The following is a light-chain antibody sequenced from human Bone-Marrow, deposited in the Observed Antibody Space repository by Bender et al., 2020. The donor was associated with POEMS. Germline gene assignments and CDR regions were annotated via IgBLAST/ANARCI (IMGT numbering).Light chain of an antibody. Sequence: QSVLTQPPSASGTPGQRVIISCSGSSSNIGSHYVYWYQQLPGAAPTLLIYRNNLRPSGVPDRSSGSRSGTSASLAISGLRSEDEADYYCATWDTNLSGPYVVFGGGTKLTVL. CDR3: ATWDTNLSGPYVV. V-gene: IGLV1-47*01. J-gene: IGLJ2*01. CDR2: RNN. CDR1: SSNIGSHY.